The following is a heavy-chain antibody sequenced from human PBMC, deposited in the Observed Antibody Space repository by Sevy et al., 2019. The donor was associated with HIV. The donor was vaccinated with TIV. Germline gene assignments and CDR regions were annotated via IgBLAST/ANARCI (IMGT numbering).Heavy chain of an antibody. CDR2: INHSGST. V-gene: IGHV4-34*01. D-gene: IGHD5-18*01. CDR1: GGCFSGYY. CDR3: ARGLDTAAGGEYNWFDP. Sequence: SETLSLTCAVYGGCFSGYYWSWIRQPPGKGLEWIGEINHSGSTNYNPTLKSRVTISVDTSKNQFSLKLSSVTAADTAVYYCARGLDTAAGGEYNWFDPWGQGPLVTVSS. J-gene: IGHJ5*02.